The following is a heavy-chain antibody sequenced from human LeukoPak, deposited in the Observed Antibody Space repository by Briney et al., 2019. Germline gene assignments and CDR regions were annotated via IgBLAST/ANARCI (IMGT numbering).Heavy chain of an antibody. Sequence: PSETLSLTCTVSGGSISSYYWSWIRQPPGKGLEWIGYIYTSGSTNYNPSLKIRVTISVDTSKNQFSLKLSSVTAADTAVYYCARQEGEGIVGATSSGYYYYMDVWGQGTLVTVSS. CDR3: ARQEGEGIVGATSSGYYYYMDV. V-gene: IGHV4-4*09. CDR2: IYTSGST. D-gene: IGHD1-26*01. CDR1: GGSISSYY. J-gene: IGHJ6*03.